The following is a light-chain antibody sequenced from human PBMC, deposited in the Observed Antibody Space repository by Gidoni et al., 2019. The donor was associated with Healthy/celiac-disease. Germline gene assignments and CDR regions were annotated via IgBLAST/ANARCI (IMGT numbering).Light chain of an antibody. CDR1: SLRSYY. V-gene: IGLV3-19*01. CDR3: NSRDSSGNHLVV. J-gene: IGLJ1*01. CDR2: GKN. Sequence: SSELTQDPAVSVAFGQTVRITCQGDSLRSYYASWYQQKPGQAPVLVIYGKNNRPSGIPDRFSGSSSGNTAALTITGAQAEDEADYYCNSRDSSGNHLVVFGTGTKVTVL.